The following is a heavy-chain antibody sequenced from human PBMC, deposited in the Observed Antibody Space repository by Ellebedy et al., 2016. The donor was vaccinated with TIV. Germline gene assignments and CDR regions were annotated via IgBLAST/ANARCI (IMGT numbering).Heavy chain of an antibody. D-gene: IGHD2-15*01. CDR1: GYIFTDWY. CDR3: ARPQDDGCLDY. J-gene: IGHJ4*02. Sequence: AASVKVSCKASGYIFTDWYIHWVRQAPGQGLEWMGWINPSTSGAHFAQRFQGRVTMTRDTSISTAYMELSRLRSDDTAVYYCARPQDDGCLDYWGQGTLVTVSS. CDR2: INPSTSGA. V-gene: IGHV1-2*02.